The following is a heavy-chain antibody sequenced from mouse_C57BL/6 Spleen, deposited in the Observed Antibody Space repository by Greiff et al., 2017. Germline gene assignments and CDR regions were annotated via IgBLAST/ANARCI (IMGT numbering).Heavy chain of an antibody. CDR3: THYYYGSGAY. J-gene: IGHJ3*01. CDR2: LDPENGDT. D-gene: IGHD1-1*01. CDR1: GFNIKDDY. V-gene: IGHV14-4*01. Sequence: VQLQQSGAELVRPGASVKLSCTASGFNIKDDYMHWVKQRPEQGLEWIGWLDPENGDTEYASKFQGKATITADTSSNTAYLQLSSLTSEDTAVYYCTHYYYGSGAYWGQGTLVTVSA.